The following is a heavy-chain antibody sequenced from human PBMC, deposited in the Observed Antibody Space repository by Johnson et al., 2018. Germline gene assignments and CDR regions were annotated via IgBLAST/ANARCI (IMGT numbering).Heavy chain of an antibody. V-gene: IGHV3-66*01. CDR2: ISGGGST. J-gene: IGHJ3*02. CDR3: AKDLGGSLPDAFDI. D-gene: IGHD3-10*01. Sequence: VQLVQSGGGLVQPGGSXRLSCAASGLTVSSNCMNWVSQVPGKGLEWVSVISGGGSTYYADSVKGRFTISRDNSKNTLLQMNSLRAEDTAVYYCAKDLGGSLPDAFDIWGQGTMVTVSS. CDR1: GLTVSSNC.